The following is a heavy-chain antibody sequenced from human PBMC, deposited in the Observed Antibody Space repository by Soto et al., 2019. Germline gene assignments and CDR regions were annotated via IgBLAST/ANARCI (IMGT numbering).Heavy chain of an antibody. CDR1: GASISDYY. J-gene: IGHJ4*02. CDR2: IYTSGNT. V-gene: IGHV4-59*13. CDR3: ASHVGSGYSDY. Sequence: QVQLQESGPGLVKPSETLSLTCNVSGASISDYYWSWIRQPPGKGLEWIGYIYTSGNTNYNPSLKRRVTIAVDTSNNQFSLQLRSVTDADTAVYYCASHVGSGYSDYWGQGTLVTGSS. D-gene: IGHD1-26*01.